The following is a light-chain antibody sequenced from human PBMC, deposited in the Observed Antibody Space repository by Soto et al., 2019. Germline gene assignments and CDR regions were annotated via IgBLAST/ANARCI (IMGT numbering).Light chain of an antibody. Sequence: EIVLTQSPATLSLSPGERATLTCRASQSVGSNLAWYLQKPGQAPRLLVYDAFNRATGIPDRFSGSGSGTDFTLTISRLEPEDFAVYYCQQYGNSPITFGQGTKVDIK. J-gene: IGKJ1*01. CDR1: QSVGSN. V-gene: IGKV3-20*01. CDR2: DAF. CDR3: QQYGNSPIT.